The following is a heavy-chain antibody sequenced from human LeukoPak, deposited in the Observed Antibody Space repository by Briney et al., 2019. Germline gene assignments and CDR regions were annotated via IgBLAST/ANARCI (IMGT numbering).Heavy chain of an antibody. Sequence: SGPTLVKPTQTLTLTCTLSGFSLTTSGMGVGWVRQPPGKALEWLALIYWDDDKRYSPSLKSRLTITKDTSKNQVVLTMTNVDPVDTATYYCAHRRCTSTSCFVFDYWGQGTLVTVSS. J-gene: IGHJ4*02. D-gene: IGHD2-2*01. V-gene: IGHV2-5*02. CDR1: GFSLTTSGMG. CDR3: AHRRCTSTSCFVFDY. CDR2: IYWDDDK.